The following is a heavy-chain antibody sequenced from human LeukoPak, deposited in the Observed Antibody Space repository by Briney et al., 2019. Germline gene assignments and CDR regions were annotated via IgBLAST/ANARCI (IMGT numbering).Heavy chain of an antibody. Sequence: GGSLRLSCAASGFNFSSYAMSWVRQAPGKGLEWVSLISGSGGDTYYADSVKGRLTISRDISKNTLYLQMNSLSAEDTAVYYCAKGDSGMVRRYYFDYWGQGTLVTVSS. CDR1: GFNFSSYA. CDR2: ISGSGGDT. CDR3: AKGDSGMVRRYYFDY. J-gene: IGHJ4*02. V-gene: IGHV3-23*01. D-gene: IGHD5-18*01.